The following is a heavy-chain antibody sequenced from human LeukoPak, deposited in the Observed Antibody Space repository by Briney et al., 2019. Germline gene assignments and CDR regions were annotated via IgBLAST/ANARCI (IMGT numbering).Heavy chain of an antibody. Sequence: GGSLRLSCAASGFTFSGFSKHWIRQAPGRGLEYVSAINGNGDKTFYTGSVRGRFTIFRDNSKNTLFLQMGSLRGEDTALYFCARIGMENFYDLWGQGTLVTVSS. CDR1: GFTFSGFS. CDR3: ARIGMENFYDL. CDR2: INGNGDKT. D-gene: IGHD2/OR15-2a*01. J-gene: IGHJ5*02. V-gene: IGHV3-64*02.